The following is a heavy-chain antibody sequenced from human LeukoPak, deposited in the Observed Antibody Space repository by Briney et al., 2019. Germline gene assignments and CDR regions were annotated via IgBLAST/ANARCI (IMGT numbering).Heavy chain of an antibody. V-gene: IGHV1-69*05. CDR3: ARDREEGYFDWLL. CDR2: IIPIFGTA. J-gene: IGHJ4*02. D-gene: IGHD3-9*01. Sequence: SVKVSCKASGYTFTSYGISWVRQAPGQGLEWMGRIIPIFGTANYAQKFQGRVTITTDESTSTAYMELSSLRSEDTAVYYCARDREEGYFDWLLWGQGTLVTVSS. CDR1: GYTFTSYG.